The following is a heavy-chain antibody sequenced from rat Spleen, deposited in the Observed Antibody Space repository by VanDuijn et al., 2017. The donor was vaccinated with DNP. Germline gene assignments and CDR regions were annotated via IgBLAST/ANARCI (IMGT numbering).Heavy chain of an antibody. J-gene: IGHJ1*01. D-gene: IGHD5-1*01. V-gene: IGHV5-31*01. Sequence: EVQLVESGGDLVQPGRSLKLSCVAFGFTFNDYWMAWIRQVPGKGLEWLGAITGSGGSTYYPDSVKGRFTISRDNAKNTLYLQMNSLRSEDMATYYCARGSGTYYWYFDFWGPGTMVTVSS. CDR2: ITGSGGST. CDR3: ARGSGTYYWYFDF. CDR1: GFTFNDYW.